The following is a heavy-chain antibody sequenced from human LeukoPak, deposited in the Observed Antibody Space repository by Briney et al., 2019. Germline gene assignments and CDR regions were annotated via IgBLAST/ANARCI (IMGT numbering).Heavy chain of an antibody. V-gene: IGHV4-61*01. J-gene: IGHJ3*02. D-gene: IGHD6-13*01. CDR1: GGSVSSGSYY. CDR3: ARGEYSSSWYPDAFDI. Sequence: SETLSLTCTVSGGSVSSGSYYWSWIRQPPGKGLEWIGYIYYSGSTNYNPSLKSRVTISVDTSKNQFSLKLSSVTAADTAVYYCARGEYSSSWYPDAFDIWGPGTMVTVSS. CDR2: IYYSGST.